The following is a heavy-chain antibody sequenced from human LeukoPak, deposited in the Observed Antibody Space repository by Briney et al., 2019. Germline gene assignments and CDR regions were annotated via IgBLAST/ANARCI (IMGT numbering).Heavy chain of an antibody. J-gene: IGHJ6*02. CDR2: IIPILGIA. Sequence: SVKVSCKASGGTFSSYAISWVRQAPGQGLEWMGRIIPILGIANYAQKFQGRVTITADKSTSTAYMELSSLRSEDTAVYYCARYWPPTPMIARVGYYYYGMDVWGQGTTVTVSS. CDR3: ARYWPPTPMIARVGYYYYGMDV. D-gene: IGHD3-22*01. CDR1: GGTFSSYA. V-gene: IGHV1-69*04.